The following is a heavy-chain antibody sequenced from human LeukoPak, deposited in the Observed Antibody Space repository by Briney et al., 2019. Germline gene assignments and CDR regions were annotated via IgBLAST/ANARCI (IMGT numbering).Heavy chain of an antibody. V-gene: IGHV5-51*01. CDR1: GYSFTSYW. D-gene: IGHD6-19*01. Sequence: GESLKISCKGSGYSFTSYWVAWVRQMPGKGLEWMGIIFPGDSDTRYSPSFQGQVTISVDKSISTVYLQWSSLKASDTAIYYCARHDPPGSGWYLPFDYWGQGTLVTVSS. J-gene: IGHJ4*02. CDR2: IFPGDSDT. CDR3: ARHDPPGSGWYLPFDY.